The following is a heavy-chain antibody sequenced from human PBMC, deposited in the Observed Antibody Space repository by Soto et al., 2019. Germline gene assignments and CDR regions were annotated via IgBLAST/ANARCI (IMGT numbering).Heavy chain of an antibody. J-gene: IGHJ4*02. CDR2: ISTNNGNT. CDR3: APDPEYGVINLLKPGCLAY. CDR1: GYTXSSYY. D-gene: IGHD2-21*01. V-gene: IGHV1-18*01. Sequence: SXKASCKAAGYTXSSYYCGWVRQAPEQGLGWMGWISTNNGNTKYAQKFQGRVTMTKDTSSTTAYMELRSLRSDHTALYYRAPDPEYGVINLLKPGCLAYWGQGTQGTVSS.